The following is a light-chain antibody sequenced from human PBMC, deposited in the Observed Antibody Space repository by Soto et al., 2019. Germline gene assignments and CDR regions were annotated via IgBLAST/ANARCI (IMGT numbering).Light chain of an antibody. CDR3: QQYNDRPRT. Sequence: VMTQSPATLSVSPGERATLSCRASQSISSNLAWYQQKPGQAPRLLIYGTSTRAIGVPARFSGSGSGTEFTLTISSLQSEDFGVYYCQQYNDRPRTFGQGTKVDIK. CDR2: GTS. V-gene: IGKV3-15*01. CDR1: QSISSN. J-gene: IGKJ1*01.